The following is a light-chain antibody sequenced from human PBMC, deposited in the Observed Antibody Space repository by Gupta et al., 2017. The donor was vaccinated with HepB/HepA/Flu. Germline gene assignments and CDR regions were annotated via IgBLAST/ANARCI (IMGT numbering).Light chain of an antibody. CDR3: QQEGSSPCT. CDR2: GAS. CDR1: QSVSITY. V-gene: IGKV3-20*01. J-gene: IGKJ2*02. Sequence: IVLTHSPCTLSLSPGERDTLACRASQSVSITYLDWYQQKPGQTPRLLIYGASSRATGIPDRFSGSGFGTDFTLTISRREPEDFAVYYCQQEGSSPCTFGQGTKLEIK.